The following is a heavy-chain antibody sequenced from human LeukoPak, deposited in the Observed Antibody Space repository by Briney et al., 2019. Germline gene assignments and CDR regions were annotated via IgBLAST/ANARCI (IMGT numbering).Heavy chain of an antibody. V-gene: IGHV3-69-1*02. D-gene: IGHD1-7*01. Sequence: GGSLRLSCTASGFTCSDYEMNWVRQAPGKGLEWVSYISSSDTIYYADSVEGRFTISRDNAKNSLYLQMNSLRPEDTGVYYCARVALHYKRNYGTDYWGQGTLVTVSS. CDR3: ARVALHYKRNYGTDY. CDR2: ISSSDTI. J-gene: IGHJ4*02. CDR1: GFTCSDYE.